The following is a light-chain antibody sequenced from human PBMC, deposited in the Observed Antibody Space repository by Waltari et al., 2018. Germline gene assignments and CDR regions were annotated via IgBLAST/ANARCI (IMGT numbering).Light chain of an antibody. J-gene: IGLJ2*01. CDR3: ASWDSSLTGL. CDR2: END. CDR1: SSNIGQNY. Sequence: QSVLTQPPSVSAAPGQRVTIYCSGSSSNIGQNYVSWYQQLPGTAPKLLIYENDHRPSGTPYRFSGSKSGTSATLGITGLQTGDEATYYCASWDSSLTGLFGGGTKLTVL. V-gene: IGLV1-51*02.